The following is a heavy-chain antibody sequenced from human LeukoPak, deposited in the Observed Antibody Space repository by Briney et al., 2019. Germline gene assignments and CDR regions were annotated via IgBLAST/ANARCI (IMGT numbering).Heavy chain of an antibody. D-gene: IGHD4-17*01. J-gene: IGHJ4*02. CDR1: GFSLSTSGGG. V-gene: IGHV2-5*02. CDR3: AHYGDYRFMYYFDH. Sequence: ESGPTLVNPTQTLTLTCTFSGFSLSTSGGGVGWIRQPPGKALEWLALIYWDDNKPYSPSLKSRLTITKDTSKNQVVLTMTNMDPVDTATYYCAHYGDYRFMYYFDHWGQGTLVTVSS. CDR2: IYWDDNK.